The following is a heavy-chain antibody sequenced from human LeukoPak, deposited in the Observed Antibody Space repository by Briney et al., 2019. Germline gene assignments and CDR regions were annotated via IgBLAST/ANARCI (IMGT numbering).Heavy chain of an antibody. J-gene: IGHJ5*02. CDR1: TGSLTTYF. CDR3: ARAYSGYDYP. Sequence: SETLSLTCAVDTGSLTTYFTRWVSQPPGKGMEWIGEVNHSGTTNYNPSLKSRVTISVDTSKNQFSLKVHSVTVEYTAVYDCARAYSGYDYPWGQGILVTVSS. V-gene: IGHV4-34*01. D-gene: IGHD5-12*01. CDR2: VNHSGTT.